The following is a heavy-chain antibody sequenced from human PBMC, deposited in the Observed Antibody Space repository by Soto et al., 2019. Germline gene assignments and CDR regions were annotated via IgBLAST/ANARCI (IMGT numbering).Heavy chain of an antibody. V-gene: IGHV3-66*01. Sequence: EVQLVESGGGLVQPGGSLRLSCAASGFTVSSNYMSWVRQAPGKGLEWVSVVYIGGNTYYAEYVEDRFTTFRNNFQKMLYLQMNSLIAEDTAVYYLAGSVGGGFAYWGQGTLVTVSS. J-gene: IGHJ4*02. CDR3: AGSVGGGFAY. D-gene: IGHD3-16*01. CDR1: GFTVSSNY. CDR2: VYIGGNT.